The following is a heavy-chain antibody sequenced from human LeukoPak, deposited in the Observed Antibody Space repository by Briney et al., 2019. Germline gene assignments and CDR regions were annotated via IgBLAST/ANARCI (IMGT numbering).Heavy chain of an antibody. CDR3: ARDALRNFYYDSSGHHFDY. Sequence: GGSLRLSCAASGFAISTYAMAWVRQAPGKGLEWISSLSSGRSPSYSDSLEGRLTMSRDNAKNSLYLQMNSLRAEDTAVYYCARDALRNFYYDSSGHHFDYWGQGTLATVSS. D-gene: IGHD3-22*01. CDR1: GFAISTYA. J-gene: IGHJ4*02. CDR2: LSSGRSP. V-gene: IGHV3-69-1*01.